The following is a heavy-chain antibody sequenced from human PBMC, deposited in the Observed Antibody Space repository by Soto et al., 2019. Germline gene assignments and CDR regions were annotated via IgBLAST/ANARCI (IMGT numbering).Heavy chain of an antibody. CDR1: GGSISSYY. CDR3: ARAQGDSSGYRSPSPDY. Sequence: PSETLSLTCTVSGGSISSYYWSWIRQPPGKGLEWIGYIYYSGSTNYNPSLKSRVTISVDTSKNQFSLKLSSVTAADTAVYYCARAQGDSSGYRSPSPDYWGQGTLVTVSS. V-gene: IGHV4-59*01. CDR2: IYYSGST. J-gene: IGHJ4*02. D-gene: IGHD3-22*01.